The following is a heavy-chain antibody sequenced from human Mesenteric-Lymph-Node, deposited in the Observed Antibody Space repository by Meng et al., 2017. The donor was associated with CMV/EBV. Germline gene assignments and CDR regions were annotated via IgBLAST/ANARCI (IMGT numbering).Heavy chain of an antibody. Sequence: CPVSGGSISTGGYYWGWIRQSPGKGLEWIGSTSHSGRASYSPSLTSRVTMSVDTSKNQFSLRLSSVTAADTAQYYCAKYESRTMLDYWGQG. CDR1: GGSISTGGYY. D-gene: IGHD3-10*02. CDR3: AKYESRTMLDY. J-gene: IGHJ4*02. V-gene: IGHV4-39*01. CDR2: TSHSGRA.